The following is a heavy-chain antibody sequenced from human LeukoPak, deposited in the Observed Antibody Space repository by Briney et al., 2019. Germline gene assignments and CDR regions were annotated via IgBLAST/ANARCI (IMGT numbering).Heavy chain of an antibody. CDR2: IYYSGST. CDR1: GGSISSSSYY. D-gene: IGHD5-18*01. CDR3: ARSWIQPYFFYY. V-gene: IGHV4-39*01. Sequence: SETLSLTCTVSGGSISSSSYYWGWIRQPPGKGLEWIGSIYYSGSTYYNPSLKGRVTISADTSKNQFSLRLTSVTAADTAVYYCARSWIQPYFFYYWGQGTLVTVSS. J-gene: IGHJ4*02.